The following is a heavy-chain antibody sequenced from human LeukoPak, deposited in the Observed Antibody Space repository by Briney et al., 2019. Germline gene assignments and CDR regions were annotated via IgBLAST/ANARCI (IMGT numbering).Heavy chain of an antibody. D-gene: IGHD3-16*01. V-gene: IGHV1-18*01. CDR1: GYTFRQYS. J-gene: IGHJ3*02. Sequence: ASVKVSCKASGYTFRQYSISWVRQAPGKGCEWMGWVSPSHTTRVYAQEFQGRVTMTADTNTNTVSMELRSLRFDDTAVYYCARDWSGGVGAFDIWGQGTMVTVSS. CDR2: VSPSHTTR. CDR3: ARDWSGGVGAFDI.